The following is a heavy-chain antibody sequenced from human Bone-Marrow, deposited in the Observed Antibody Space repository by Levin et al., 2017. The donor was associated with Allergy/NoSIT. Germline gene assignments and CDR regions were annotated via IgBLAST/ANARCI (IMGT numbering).Heavy chain of an antibody. Sequence: SQTLSLTCTVSGYSISSGYYWGWIRQPPGEGLEWIACMHHSGDTHYNQSLKSRVTISVDTSKNQFSLKLSSVTAADTAVYYCAGEPLHRAGARSQYWGQGTLVTVAS. D-gene: IGHD6-13*01. V-gene: IGHV4-38-2*02. CDR2: MHHSGDT. CDR3: AGEPLHRAGARSQY. CDR1: GYSISSGYY. J-gene: IGHJ1*01.